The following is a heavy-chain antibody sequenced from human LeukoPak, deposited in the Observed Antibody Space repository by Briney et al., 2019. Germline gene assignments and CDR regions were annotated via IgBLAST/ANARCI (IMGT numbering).Heavy chain of an antibody. Sequence: GGSLRLSCAASRFTFSDYWMNWVRQAPGKGLEWVANIKHDGSEKYYVDSVKGRFTISRDNAKNSLYLQMNSLRAEDTAVHYCARERGRNWFDPWGQGTLVTVSS. CDR3: ARERGRNWFDP. V-gene: IGHV3-7*04. CDR2: IKHDGSEK. J-gene: IGHJ5*02. CDR1: RFTFSDYW.